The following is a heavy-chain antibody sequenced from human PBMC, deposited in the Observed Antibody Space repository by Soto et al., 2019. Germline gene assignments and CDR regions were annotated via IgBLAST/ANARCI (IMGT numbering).Heavy chain of an antibody. V-gene: IGHV1-3*01. CDR3: ARAGELIFGVVVIMDV. J-gene: IGHJ6*04. Sequence: QVQLVQSGAEVKKPGAAVKLSCKTSGYTFTSYAVHWVRQAPGQRLEWMGWINGGNANTKYSQKFQDRVTITRDTSARTAYMELSSLTSEDTGVYYCARAGELIFGVVVIMDVWGRGTTVTVSS. CDR1: GYTFTSYA. D-gene: IGHD3-3*01. CDR2: INGGNANT.